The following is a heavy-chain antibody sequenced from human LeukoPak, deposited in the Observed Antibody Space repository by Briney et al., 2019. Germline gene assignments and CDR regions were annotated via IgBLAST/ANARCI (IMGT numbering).Heavy chain of an antibody. Sequence: YYMSWIRQAPGKGLEWVSYISSSGSTIYYADSVKGRFTISRDNAKNSLYLQMNSLRAEDTAVYYCARVSVVPAARVDYWGQGTLVTVSS. CDR2: ISSSGSTI. J-gene: IGHJ4*02. CDR3: ARVSVVPAARVDY. CDR1: YY. D-gene: IGHD2-2*01. V-gene: IGHV3-11*04.